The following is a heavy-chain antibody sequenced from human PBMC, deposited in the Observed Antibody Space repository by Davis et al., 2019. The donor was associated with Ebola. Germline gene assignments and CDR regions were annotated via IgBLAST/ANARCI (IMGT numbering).Heavy chain of an antibody. V-gene: IGHV3-23*01. Sequence: GGSLRPSCAASGFTFSSYAMSWVRQAPGKGLEWVSAISGSGGSTYYADSVKGRFTISRDNSKNTLYLQMNSLRAEDTAVYYCAKGTPDIVATIFSNDAFDIWGQGTMVTVSS. CDR3: AKGTPDIVATIFSNDAFDI. CDR2: ISGSGGST. CDR1: GFTFSSYA. J-gene: IGHJ3*02. D-gene: IGHD5-12*01.